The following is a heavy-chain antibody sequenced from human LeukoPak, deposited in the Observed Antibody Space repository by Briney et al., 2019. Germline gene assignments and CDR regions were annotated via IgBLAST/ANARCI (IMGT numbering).Heavy chain of an antibody. V-gene: IGHV3-48*01. CDR2: ISGSSNII. Sequence: PGGSLRLSCAASGFTFSSYEMNWVRQAPGKGLEWVSYISGSSNIIYHANSVKGRFTISRDNAKNSLFLQMSGLRADDTAVYYCARDTNGDSDYWGQGTLVTVSP. CDR3: ARDTNGDSDY. D-gene: IGHD4-17*01. CDR1: GFTFSSYE. J-gene: IGHJ4*02.